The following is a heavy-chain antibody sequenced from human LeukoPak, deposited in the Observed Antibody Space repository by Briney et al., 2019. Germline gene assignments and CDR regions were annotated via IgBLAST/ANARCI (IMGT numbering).Heavy chain of an antibody. CDR1: GYTFNTYG. D-gene: IGHD1-1*01. CDR2: ISPYNGNT. V-gene: IGHV1-18*01. Sequence: ASVKVSCKPYGYTFNTYGITWVRQAPGQGLEWMGWISPYNGNTNYAQKFQGRVTMTTDTSTSTAYMEVRSLTSDDTAVYYCAGGQRPRAIFDYWGQGTLVTVSS. J-gene: IGHJ4*02. CDR3: AGGQRPRAIFDY.